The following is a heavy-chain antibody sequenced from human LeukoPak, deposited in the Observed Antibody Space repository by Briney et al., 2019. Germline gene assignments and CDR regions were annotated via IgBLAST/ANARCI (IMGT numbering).Heavy chain of an antibody. CDR1: GYXLTELS. J-gene: IGHJ5*02. CDR3: ATDPSVRGFTTGWFDP. CDR2: FDPEDGET. Sequence: GASVKVSCNVSGYXLTELSMHWVRQAPGKGLEWMGGFDPEDGETIYAQKFQGRVTMTEDTSTDTAYMELSSLRSEDTAVYYCATDPSVRGFTTGWFDPWGQGTLVTVSS. V-gene: IGHV1-24*01. D-gene: IGHD1-14*01.